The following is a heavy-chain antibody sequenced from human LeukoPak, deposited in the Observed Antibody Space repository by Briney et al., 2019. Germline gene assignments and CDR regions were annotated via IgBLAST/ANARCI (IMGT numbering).Heavy chain of an antibody. V-gene: IGHV3-7*01. J-gene: IGHJ4*02. D-gene: IGHD4-17*01. CDR3: ARDRADPDYGDYVFGY. Sequence: GGSLRLSCAASGFTFSSYWMSWVRQAPGKGLEWVANIKQDGSEKYYVDSVKGRFTISRDNAKNSLYLQMNSLRAEDTAVYYCARDRADPDYGDYVFGYWGQGILVTVSS. CDR1: GFTFSSYW. CDR2: IKQDGSEK.